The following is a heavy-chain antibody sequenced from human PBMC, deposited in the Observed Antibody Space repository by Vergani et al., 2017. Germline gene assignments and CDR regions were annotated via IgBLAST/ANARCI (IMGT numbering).Heavy chain of an antibody. J-gene: IGHJ4*02. CDR1: GFTFRSYS. D-gene: IGHD2-15*01. Sequence: EVQLVESGGGLVKRGGSLRLSCAASGFTFRSYSVHWVRRAPGQGLEWVSSISSSSSYIHCSDSLKGRFTISRDNAKSSLYLQMNSLRAEDTGVYYCATAGAAYCRGASCYDFFEYWGQGTLVTVAS. CDR3: ATAGAAYCRGASCYDFFEY. V-gene: IGHV3-21*01. CDR2: ISSSSSYI.